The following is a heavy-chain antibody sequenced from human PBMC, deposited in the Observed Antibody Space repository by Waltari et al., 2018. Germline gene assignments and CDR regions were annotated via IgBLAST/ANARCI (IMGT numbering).Heavy chain of an antibody. CDR2: IMTDGREE. CDR3: VRDQWFAFDI. CDR1: GFTLSNYW. V-gene: IGHV3-7*01. Sequence: EVQLVESGGGLVQPGGSLRLSCAASGFTLSNYWMSWVRQAAGKGLEWVANIMTDGREEYYVDSVRGRFTISRDNAKNSLYLQMNSLRPEDTAVYYCVRDQWFAFDIWGQGTMVTVSS. J-gene: IGHJ3*02. D-gene: IGHD3-22*01.